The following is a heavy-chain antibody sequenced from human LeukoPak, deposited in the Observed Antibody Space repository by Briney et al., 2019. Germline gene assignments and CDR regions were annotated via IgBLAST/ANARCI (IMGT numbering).Heavy chain of an antibody. J-gene: IGHJ4*02. V-gene: IGHV3-21*01. Sequence: GGSLRLSFAAPGFTFSSYRMNWARQAPGKGLEWVPSISSSCSYIYYADSVKGRFTISRDNAKNSLYVQMNSLRAEDTAVYYCARDRNAEAVYWGQGTLVTVSS. CDR1: GFTFSSYR. D-gene: IGHD1-1*01. CDR3: ARDRNAEAVY. CDR2: ISSSCSYI.